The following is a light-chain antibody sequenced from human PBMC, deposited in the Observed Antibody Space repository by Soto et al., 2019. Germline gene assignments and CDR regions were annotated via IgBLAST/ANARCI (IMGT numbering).Light chain of an antibody. CDR1: SSNVGGYNY. CDR3: TSYAGTTYV. J-gene: IGLJ1*01. CDR2: EVS. Sequence: QSVLAQPPSASVSPGQSVTISCTGTSSNVGGYNYVSWYQQHPGKAPKLMISEVSKRPSGVPDRFSGSKSGNTASLTVSGLQAEDEADYYCTSYAGTTYVFGTGTKVTVL. V-gene: IGLV2-8*01.